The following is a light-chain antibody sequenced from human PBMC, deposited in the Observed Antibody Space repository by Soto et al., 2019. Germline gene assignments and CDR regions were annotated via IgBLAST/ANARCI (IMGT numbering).Light chain of an antibody. CDR1: QGVSSY. J-gene: IGKJ3*01. Sequence: EIVLTQSPATLSLSPRERATLSCRASQGVSSYLAWYQQKPGQAPRLLIYDASNRATGIPARFSGSASGTDFTLTISSLEPEDFAVYYCQHRSNWPSFGPGTKVDIK. CDR3: QHRSNWPS. CDR2: DAS. V-gene: IGKV3-11*01.